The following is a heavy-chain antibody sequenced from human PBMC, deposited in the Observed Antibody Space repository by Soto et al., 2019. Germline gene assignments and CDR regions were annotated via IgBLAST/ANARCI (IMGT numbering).Heavy chain of an antibody. J-gene: IGHJ6*03. CDR1: GFTFSSYS. V-gene: IGHV3-21*01. CDR3: ARVLGYSSSWYDVGVYYYYYYYMDV. D-gene: IGHD6-13*01. CDR2: ISSSSSYI. Sequence: ESGGGLVKPGGSLRLSCAASGFTFSSYSMNWVRQAPGKGLEWVSSISSSSSYIYYADSVKGRFTISRDNAKNSLYLQMNSLRAEDTAVYYCARVLGYSSSWYDVGVYYYYYYYMDVWGKGTTVTVSS.